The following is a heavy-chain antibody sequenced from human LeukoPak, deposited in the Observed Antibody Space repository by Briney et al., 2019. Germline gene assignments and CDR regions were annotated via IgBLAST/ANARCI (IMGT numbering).Heavy chain of an antibody. D-gene: IGHD6-19*01. CDR3: AKQSSGWTLEGGYFQH. CDR1: GFTFSSYA. Sequence: GGSLRLSCAASGFTFSSYAMSWVRQAPGKGLEWVSAISGSGGSTYYADSVKGRFTISRDNSKNTLYLQMNSLRAEDTAVYYCAKQSSGWTLEGGYFQHWGQGTLVTVSS. V-gene: IGHV3-23*01. CDR2: ISGSGGST. J-gene: IGHJ1*01.